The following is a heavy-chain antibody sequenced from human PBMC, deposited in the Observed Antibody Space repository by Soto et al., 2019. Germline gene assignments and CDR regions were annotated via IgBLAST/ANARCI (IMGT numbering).Heavy chain of an antibody. CDR2: ISAYNGNT. CDR1: GYTFTSYG. Sequence: ASVKVSCKASGYTFTSYGISWVRQAPGQGLEWMGWISAYNGNTNYALKLQGRVTMTTDTSTSTAYMELRSLRSDDTAVYYCASSFSYYDSSGYPNSWGQGTLVTVSS. CDR3: ASSFSYYDSSGYPNS. D-gene: IGHD3-22*01. J-gene: IGHJ4*02. V-gene: IGHV1-18*01.